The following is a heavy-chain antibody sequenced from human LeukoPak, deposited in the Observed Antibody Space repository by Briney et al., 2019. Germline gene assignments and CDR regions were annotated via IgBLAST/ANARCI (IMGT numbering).Heavy chain of an antibody. V-gene: IGHV3-23*01. CDR1: GFTFSSYA. CDR3: ARESGTGYDQLDY. J-gene: IGHJ4*02. CDR2: ISGSGGST. D-gene: IGHD5-12*01. Sequence: GGSLRLSCAASGFTFSSYAMSWVRQAPGKGLEWVSAISGSGGSTYYADSVKGRFTISRDKSRNTLYLQMNSLRADDTAVYYCARESGTGYDQLDYWGQGTLVTVSS.